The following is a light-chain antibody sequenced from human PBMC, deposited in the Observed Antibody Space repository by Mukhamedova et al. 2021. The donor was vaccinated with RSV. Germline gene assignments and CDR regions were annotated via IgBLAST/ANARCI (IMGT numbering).Light chain of an antibody. Sequence: QWYQRRVHGLLIYDASTLLSGVPSRFSGSGSGTAFTLTINSLQPEDVATDYCQKYDHAPRTFGQGTKVEIK. V-gene: IGKV1-27*01. J-gene: IGKJ1*01. CDR3: QKYDHAPRT. CDR2: DAS.